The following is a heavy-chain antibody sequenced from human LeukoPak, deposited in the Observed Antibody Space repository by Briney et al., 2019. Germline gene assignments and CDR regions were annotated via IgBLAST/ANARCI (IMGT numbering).Heavy chain of an antibody. CDR1: GYTFTNYD. CDR2: MIPKSGNT. D-gene: IGHD2-15*01. J-gene: IGHJ5*01. V-gene: IGHV1-8*01. CDR3: ARAGSGGCGGGSCYSIWFDS. Sequence: GASVKVSCKASGYTFTNYDITWVRQAPGQGLEWVGWMIPKSGNTGYAQKVQGRVTMTRDTSINTAYMEVNSLRYEDTAVYYCARAGSGGCGGGSCYSIWFDSWGQGTLVTVSS.